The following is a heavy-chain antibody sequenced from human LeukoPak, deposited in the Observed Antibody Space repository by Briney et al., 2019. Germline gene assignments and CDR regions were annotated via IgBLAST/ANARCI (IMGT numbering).Heavy chain of an antibody. V-gene: IGHV1-18*01. Sequence: GASVKVSCKSSGYTFTIYGISWVRQAPGQGREWMGWISAYNGNTNYAQKLQGRVTMTTDTSTSTAYMELRSLRSDDTAVYYCARGGPYYYDSSGTKGDYWGQGTLVTVSS. CDR2: ISAYNGNT. D-gene: IGHD3-22*01. J-gene: IGHJ4*02. CDR1: GYTFTIYG. CDR3: ARGGPYYYDSSGTKGDY.